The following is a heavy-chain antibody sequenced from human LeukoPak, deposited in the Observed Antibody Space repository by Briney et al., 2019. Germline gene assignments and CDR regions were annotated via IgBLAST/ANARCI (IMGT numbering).Heavy chain of an antibody. V-gene: IGHV1-45*02. D-gene: IGHD3-10*01. CDR1: GYTFTYRY. Sequence: SVKVSCKASGYTFTYRYLHWVRQAPGQALEWMGWITPFNGNTNYAQKFQDRVTITRDRSMSTAYMELSSLRSEDTAMYYCARSSRFGELSYFDYWGQGTLVTVSS. J-gene: IGHJ4*02. CDR3: ARSSRFGELSYFDY. CDR2: ITPFNGNT.